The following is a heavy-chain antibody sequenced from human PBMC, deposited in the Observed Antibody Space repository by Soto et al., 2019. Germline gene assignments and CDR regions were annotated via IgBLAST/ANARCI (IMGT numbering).Heavy chain of an antibody. CDR1: GYTFTNHY. J-gene: IGHJ6*02. V-gene: IGHV5-51*01. CDR2: IYPPDSET. CDR3: ARRPRGGPATYDLDV. D-gene: IGHD1-26*01. Sequence: GEPLKISCKGSGYTFTNHYIAWIREMPGKGLEWMGIIYPPDSETRYSPSFQGQVTFSVDKSISTAYMQWSSLKASDTAVFYCARRPRGGPATYDLDVWGQGTTVTAP.